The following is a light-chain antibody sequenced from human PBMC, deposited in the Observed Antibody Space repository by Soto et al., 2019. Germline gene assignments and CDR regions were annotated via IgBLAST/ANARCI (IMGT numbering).Light chain of an antibody. J-gene: IGLJ1*01. V-gene: IGLV2-14*01. Sequence: QSALTQPASVSGSPGQSITISCTGTSSDVGGYNFVSWYQHHPGKAPELMIYEVSKRPSGVSDRFSGSKSGNTASLTISGLQAEDEGDYYCTSYASSRTLVFGSGTKVIVL. CDR2: EVS. CDR3: TSYASSRTLV. CDR1: SSDVGGYNF.